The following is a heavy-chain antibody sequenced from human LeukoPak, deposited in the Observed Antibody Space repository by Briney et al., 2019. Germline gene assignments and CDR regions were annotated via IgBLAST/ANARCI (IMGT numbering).Heavy chain of an antibody. CDR2: IYYSGST. CDR3: ARAYCTGNSCYSNFDY. CDR1: GGSISSYY. D-gene: IGHD2-8*02. J-gene: IGHJ4*02. V-gene: IGHV4-59*01. Sequence: PSETLSLTCTVSGGSISSYYWSWIRQPPGKGLEWIGYIYYSGSTNYNPSLKSRVTISVDTSKNQFSLKLTSVTAADTAVYYCARAYCTGNSCYSNFDYWGQGTLVAVSS.